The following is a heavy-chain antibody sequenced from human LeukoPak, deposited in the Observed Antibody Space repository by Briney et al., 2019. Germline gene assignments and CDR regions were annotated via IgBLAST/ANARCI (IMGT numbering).Heavy chain of an antibody. CDR1: GFTFSNFA. D-gene: IGHD2-2*02. CDR3: ACSRYGFCSSTSCYILSY. CDR2: ISYDGSNK. J-gene: IGHJ4*02. V-gene: IGHV3-30*04. Sequence: GGSLRLSCAASGFTFSNFAMHWVRQAPGKGLEWVAVISYDGSNKDYADSVKGRFTVSRDNSKNTLYLQVNRLRADDTAIYYCACSRYGFCSSTSCYILSYWGQGTLVTVS.